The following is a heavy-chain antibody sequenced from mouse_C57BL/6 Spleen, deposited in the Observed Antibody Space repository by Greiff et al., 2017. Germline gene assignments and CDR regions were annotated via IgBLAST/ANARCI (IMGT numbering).Heavy chain of an antibody. D-gene: IGHD2-10*01. CDR3: SRPTMGGYFDY. V-gene: IGHV1-52*01. Sequence: QVQLQQPGAELVRPGSSVKLSCKASGYTFTSYWMHWVKQRPIQGLEWIGNIDPSDSETHYNQKFKDKATLTVDKSSSTAYMQLSSLTSEDSAVYYCSRPTMGGYFDYCGPGTTLTVSS. J-gene: IGHJ2*01. CDR1: GYTFTSYW. CDR2: IDPSDSET.